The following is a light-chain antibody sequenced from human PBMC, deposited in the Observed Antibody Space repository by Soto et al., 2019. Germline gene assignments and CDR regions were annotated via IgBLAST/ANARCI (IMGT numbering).Light chain of an antibody. CDR2: KAS. V-gene: IGKV1-5*03. Sequence: DIQMTQSPSTLSASVGDTVTITCRVSQSISMWLAWYQQKPGKAPKLLIYKASSLESGVPSRFRGSGFGTEFTLTISSLQPDDFGTYYCQQYSTLWTFGQGTKVDIK. CDR3: QQYSTLWT. J-gene: IGKJ1*01. CDR1: QSISMW.